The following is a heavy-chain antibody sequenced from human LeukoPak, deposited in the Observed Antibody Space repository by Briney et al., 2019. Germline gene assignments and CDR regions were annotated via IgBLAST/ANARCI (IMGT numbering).Heavy chain of an antibody. CDR2: INPNSGGT. V-gene: IGHV1-2*02. CDR3: AREDDDILTGYYSYFDY. Sequence: GASVKVSCKASGYTFTGYYMHWVRQGPGQGLEWMGWINPNSGGTNYAQKFQGRVTMTRDTSISTAYMELSRLRSDDTAVYYCAREDDDILTGYYSYFDYWGQGTLVTVSS. J-gene: IGHJ4*02. CDR1: GYTFTGYY. D-gene: IGHD3-9*01.